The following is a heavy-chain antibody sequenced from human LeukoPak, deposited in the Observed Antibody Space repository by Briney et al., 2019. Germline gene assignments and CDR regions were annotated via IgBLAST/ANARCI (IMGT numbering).Heavy chain of an antibody. CDR1: GFTFSSYA. J-gene: IGHJ5*02. Sequence: GGSLRLSCAASGFTFSSYAMSWVRQAPGKGLEWVSSITYTAGSTYYADSVKGRFTISRDNPKNTLYLQMNSLRAEDTAVYYCAKDRNYFGSGPNNWFDPWGQGTLVTVSS. V-gene: IGHV3-23*01. CDR3: AKDRNYFGSGPNNWFDP. CDR2: ITYTAGST. D-gene: IGHD3-10*01.